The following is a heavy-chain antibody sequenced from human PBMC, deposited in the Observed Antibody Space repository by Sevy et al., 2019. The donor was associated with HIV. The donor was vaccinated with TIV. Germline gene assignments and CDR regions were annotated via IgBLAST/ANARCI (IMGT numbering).Heavy chain of an antibody. CDR2: ISYDGSNK. J-gene: IGHJ3*02. CDR3: ARANRFWSGYSSGAFDI. V-gene: IGHV3-30-3*01. D-gene: IGHD3-3*01. Sequence: GGSLRLSCAASGFTFSSYAMHWDRQAPGKGLEWVAVISYDGSNKYYADSVKGRFTISRDNSKNTLYLQMNSLRAEDTAVYYCARANRFWSGYSSGAFDIWGQGTMVTVSS. CDR1: GFTFSSYA.